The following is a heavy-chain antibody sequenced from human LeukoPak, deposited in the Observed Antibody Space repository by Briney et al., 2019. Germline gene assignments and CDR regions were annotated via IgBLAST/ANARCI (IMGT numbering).Heavy chain of an antibody. D-gene: IGHD5-18*01. J-gene: IGHJ4*02. CDR1: GYTFTSYG. CDR2: ISAYNGNT. Sequence: GASVKVSCKASGYTFTSYGISWVRQAPGQGLEWMGWISAYNGNTNYAQRLQGRVAMTTDTSTSTAYMELRSLRSDDTAVYYCARDDTGQSNFDYWGQGTLVTISS. CDR3: ARDDTGQSNFDY. V-gene: IGHV1-18*01.